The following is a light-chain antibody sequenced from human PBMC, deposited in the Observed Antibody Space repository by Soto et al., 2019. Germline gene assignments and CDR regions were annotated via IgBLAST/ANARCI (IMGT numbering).Light chain of an antibody. CDR3: QEHNGDLPVA. CDR2: AAS. J-gene: IGKJ3*01. CDR1: QAIDQS. Sequence: DIQMTQSPSSLSASGEDRVTITCRAKQAIDQSLAWSQQKPGQVPKLLIHAASTLHSGVASRFSVSGSGTHFSPAITGLQPEDGATYDRQEHNGDLPVAFGPGTTVDV. V-gene: IGKV1-27*01.